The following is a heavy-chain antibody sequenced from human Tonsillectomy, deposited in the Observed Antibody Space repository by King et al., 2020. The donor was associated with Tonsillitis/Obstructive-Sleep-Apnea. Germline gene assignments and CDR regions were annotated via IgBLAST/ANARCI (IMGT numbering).Heavy chain of an antibody. CDR3: AARVWLYSSYNYYYYMDV. V-gene: IGHV3-53*04. CDR1: GFNVSSKY. Sequence: QLVQSGGGLVQPGGSLRLSCAASGFNVSSKYMSWVRQAPGKGLEWVSVIYGGGSTVYADSVKGRFSIYRHKYKNTLYLQMNSRRGEDTAVYYCAARVWLYSSYNYYYYMDVWGKGPTVTVSS. J-gene: IGHJ6*03. D-gene: IGHD6-19*01. CDR2: IYGGGST.